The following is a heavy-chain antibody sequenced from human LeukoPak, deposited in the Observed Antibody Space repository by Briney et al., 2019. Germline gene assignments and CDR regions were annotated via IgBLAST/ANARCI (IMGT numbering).Heavy chain of an antibody. CDR2: IKEEGGEK. Sequence: GGSLRLSCAVSGFTFTDYWMSWVRQAPGKGLEWVANIKEEGGEKNYVDSVKGRFTISRDNALYLQMNYLRVEDSAVYYCARISRLGDLSLYRALDYWGQGTRVTVSS. V-gene: IGHV3-7*01. J-gene: IGHJ4*02. D-gene: IGHD3-16*02. CDR3: ARISRLGDLSLYRALDY. CDR1: GFTFTDYW.